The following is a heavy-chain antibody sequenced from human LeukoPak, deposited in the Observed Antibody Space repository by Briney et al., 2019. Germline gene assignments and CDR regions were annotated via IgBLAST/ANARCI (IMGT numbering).Heavy chain of an antibody. Sequence: ASVKVSCKASGYTFTSYGISWVRQAPGQGLEWMGWISAYNGNTNYAQKLQGRVTMTTDTSTSTAYMELRSLRSDATAVYYCARDGLGFGELSYYYMDVWGKGTTVTVSS. V-gene: IGHV1-18*01. J-gene: IGHJ6*03. CDR2: ISAYNGNT. D-gene: IGHD3-10*01. CDR3: ARDGLGFGELSYYYMDV. CDR1: GYTFTSYG.